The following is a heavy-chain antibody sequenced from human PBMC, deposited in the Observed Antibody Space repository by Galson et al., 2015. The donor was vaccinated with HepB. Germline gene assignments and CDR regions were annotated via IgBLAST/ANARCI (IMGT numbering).Heavy chain of an antibody. Sequence: CAISGDSVSSNSVGWNWIRQSPSRGLEWLGRTYYRSQWSNDYAESVKSRITIYADTSKNQVSLQLKSVTPEDTAVYYCAKSIHLGRGFDSWGQGTLVTVSS. CDR1: GDSVSSNSVG. D-gene: IGHD7-27*01. CDR3: AKSIHLGRGFDS. V-gene: IGHV6-1*01. J-gene: IGHJ4*02. CDR2: TYYRSQWSN.